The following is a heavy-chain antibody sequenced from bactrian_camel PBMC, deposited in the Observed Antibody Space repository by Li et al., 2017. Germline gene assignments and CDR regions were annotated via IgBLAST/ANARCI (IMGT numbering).Heavy chain of an antibody. D-gene: IGHD1*01. CDR1: DYMAGTLC. J-gene: IGHJ4*01. Sequence: DVQLVESGGGSVQAGGSLRLSCAASDYMAGTLCMGWCRQAPGKEHEGVATTYSGDGSTYYADAVKGRFTVSRDNAKKMVYLQMNSLKPEDAGMYYCATNVVLGMCPRAYEWRYWGQGTQVTVS. V-gene: IGHV3S40*01. CDR3: ATNVVLGMCPRAYEWRY. CDR2: TYSGDGST.